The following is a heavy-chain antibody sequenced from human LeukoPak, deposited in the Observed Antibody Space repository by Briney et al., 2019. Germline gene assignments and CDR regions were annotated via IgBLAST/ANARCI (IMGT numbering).Heavy chain of an antibody. Sequence: ASVKVSCKASGGTFSSYAISWVRQAPGQGLEWMGGIIPIFGTANYAQKFQGRVTITADESTSTAYMELSSLRSEDTAVYYCARDQARGAYSNYPNYYYYYYMDVWGKGITVTVSS. CDR2: IIPIFGTA. CDR1: GGTFSSYA. J-gene: IGHJ6*03. V-gene: IGHV1-69*13. D-gene: IGHD4-11*01. CDR3: ARDQARGAYSNYPNYYYYYYMDV.